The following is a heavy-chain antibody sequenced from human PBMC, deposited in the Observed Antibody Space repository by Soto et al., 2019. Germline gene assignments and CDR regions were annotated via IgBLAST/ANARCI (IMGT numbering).Heavy chain of an antibody. J-gene: IGHJ4*02. V-gene: IGHV3-23*01. Sequence: GGSLRLSCAASGFYVISYAMSWVRQAPWKGLEWVSVISGSGESTFYADSVKGRFTISRDSSKNTLHLSMDNLRAEDTAVYYCAKGSGGYANAVDYYFDSWGQGTLVTVS. CDR1: GFYVISYA. D-gene: IGHD5-12*01. CDR3: AKGSGGYANAVDYYFDS. CDR2: ISGSGEST.